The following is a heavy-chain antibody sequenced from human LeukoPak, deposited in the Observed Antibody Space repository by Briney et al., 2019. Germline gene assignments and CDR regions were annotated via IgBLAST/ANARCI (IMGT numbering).Heavy chain of an antibody. CDR2: IGTADEI. CDR3: ARAAYSSTWYSRYFDL. D-gene: IGHD6-13*01. CDR1: GFTFSSYD. V-gene: IGHV3-13*01. J-gene: IGHJ2*01. Sequence: GGSLRLSCAASGFTFSSYDIHWVRQATGKGLEWVSGIGTADEIYYPGSVKGRFTISRENAKNSLYLQMNSLRAGDTAVYYCARAAYSSTWYSRYFDLWGRGTLVTVSS.